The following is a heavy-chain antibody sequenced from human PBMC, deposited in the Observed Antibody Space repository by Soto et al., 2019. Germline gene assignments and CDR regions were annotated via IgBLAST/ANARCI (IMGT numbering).Heavy chain of an antibody. V-gene: IGHV1-2*02. D-gene: IGHD3-10*01. CDR2: INPHSGAT. CDR3: ARDGLDVSGSYSTSYYFDY. J-gene: IGHJ4*02. Sequence: EASVKVSCKASGYIFSANYIHWVRQAPGQGLEWLGWINPHSGATNYAQKFLGRVTMSADTSASTAYMDLARLKSDDTAVYYCARDGLDVSGSYSTSYYFDYWGQGTLVTVSS. CDR1: GYIFSANY.